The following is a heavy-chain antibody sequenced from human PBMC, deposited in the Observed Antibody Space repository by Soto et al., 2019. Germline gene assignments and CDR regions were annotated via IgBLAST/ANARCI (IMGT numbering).Heavy chain of an antibody. CDR2: ISYDGSNK. CDR1: GFTFSSYG. Sequence: GGSLRLSCAASGFTFSSYGMHWVRQAPGKGLEWVAVISYDGSNKYYADSVKGRFTISRDNSKNTLYLQMNSLRAEDTAVYYCAKVWFYYDILIGFERIPYYYYGMDVWGQGTTVTVSS. CDR3: AKVWFYYDILIGFERIPYYYYGMDV. J-gene: IGHJ6*02. V-gene: IGHV3-30*18. D-gene: IGHD3-9*01.